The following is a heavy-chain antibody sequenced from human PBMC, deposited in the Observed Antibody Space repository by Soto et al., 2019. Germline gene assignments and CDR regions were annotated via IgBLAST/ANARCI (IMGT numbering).Heavy chain of an antibody. Sequence: QVQLVQSGAEVKKPGSSVKVSCKASGGTFSSYSINWVRQAPGQGLEWMGEIIPIFGTANYAHKFQGRVTMTADESTSTAYMELSSLRSEDTAVYYCARDGGRHSGGIDYWGQGTLVTVSS. D-gene: IGHD1-26*01. V-gene: IGHV1-69*01. CDR3: ARDGGRHSGGIDY. CDR2: IIPIFGTA. J-gene: IGHJ4*02. CDR1: GGTFSSYS.